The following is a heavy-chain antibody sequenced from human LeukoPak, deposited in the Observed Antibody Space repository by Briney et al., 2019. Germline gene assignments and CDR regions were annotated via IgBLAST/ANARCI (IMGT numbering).Heavy chain of an antibody. Sequence: SETLSLTCTVSGGSISSSSYYWGWIRQPPGKGLEWIGSIYYSGSTYYNPSLKSRVTISVDTSKNQFSLKLSSVTAADTAVYYCARNSYYYGSGPYHYGMDVWGQGTTVTVSS. CDR2: IYYSGST. CDR3: ARNSYYYGSGPYHYGMDV. D-gene: IGHD3-10*01. V-gene: IGHV4-39*01. J-gene: IGHJ6*02. CDR1: GGSISSSSYY.